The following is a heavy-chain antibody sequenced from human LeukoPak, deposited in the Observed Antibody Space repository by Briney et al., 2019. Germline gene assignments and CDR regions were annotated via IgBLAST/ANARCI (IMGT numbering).Heavy chain of an antibody. V-gene: IGHV3-30*18. J-gene: IGHJ4*02. CDR2: ISYDGSNK. CDR3: AKVHYYGSGSYTNHLDY. D-gene: IGHD3-10*01. Sequence: GGSLRLSCAASGFTFSSYGMHWVRQAPGKGREGVAVISYDGSNKYYADSVKGRFTISRDDSKNTLYLQMNSLRAEDTAVYYCAKVHYYGSGSYTNHLDYWGQGTLVTVSS. CDR1: GFTFSSYG.